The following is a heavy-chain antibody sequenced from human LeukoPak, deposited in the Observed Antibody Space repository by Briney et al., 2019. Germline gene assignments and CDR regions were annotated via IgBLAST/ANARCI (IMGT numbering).Heavy chain of an antibody. V-gene: IGHV3-23*01. CDR1: GFTFSSYA. CDR2: ISGSGGST. J-gene: IGHJ4*02. D-gene: IGHD3-10*01. Sequence: GASLRLSCAASGFTFSSYAMGWVRQAPGKGLEWVSAISGSGGSTYYADSVKGRFTISRDNSKNTLYLQMNSLRAEDTAVYYCAKVPYGSGSSKRYFDYWGQGTLVTVSS. CDR3: AKVPYGSGSSKRYFDY.